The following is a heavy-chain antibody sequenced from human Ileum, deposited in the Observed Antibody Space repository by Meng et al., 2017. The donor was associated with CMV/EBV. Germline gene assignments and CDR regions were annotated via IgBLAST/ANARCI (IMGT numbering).Heavy chain of an antibody. D-gene: IGHD7-27*01. CDR3: AREGPTDWGRALDY. CDR2: IYTSGSS. CDR1: GGSMSSYY. Sequence: QVELQDSGPGLVKPPEPLSLPRTVSGGSMSSYYWSWIRQPAGKGLEWIGRIYTSGSSNYNSSLKSRVTMSVDTSKNQFSMKLNSVTAADTAVYYCAREGPTDWGRALDYWGQGTLVTVSS. J-gene: IGHJ4*02. V-gene: IGHV4-4*07.